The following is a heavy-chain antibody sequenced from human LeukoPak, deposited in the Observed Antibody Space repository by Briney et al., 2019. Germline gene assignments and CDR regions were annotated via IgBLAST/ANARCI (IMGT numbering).Heavy chain of an antibody. CDR3: GRGPLSGWYGLCDY. Sequence: ASVKVSRKPSGYTFTNNAINWVRQAPGQGLEWRGWINTNTGNAGYAQAFFTGRYVFSLDTSASTAYLQINGLKADDTAVYCCGRGPLSGWYGLCDYWGQGTLVTVSS. CDR2: INTNTGNA. D-gene: IGHD6-19*01. CDR1: GYTFTNNA. J-gene: IGHJ4*02. V-gene: IGHV7-4-1*02.